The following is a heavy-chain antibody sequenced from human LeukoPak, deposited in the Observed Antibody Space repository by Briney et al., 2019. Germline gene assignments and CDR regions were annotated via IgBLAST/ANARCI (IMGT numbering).Heavy chain of an antibody. CDR2: INPNSGGT. V-gene: IGHV1-2*06. D-gene: IGHD3-22*01. Sequence: GASVKVSCKASGYTFTGYYMHWVRQAPGQGLEWMGRINPNSGGTNYAQKFQGRVTMTRDTSISTAYMELSRLRSDDTAVYYCARISYYYDSSGYPNNPQAHYYYGMDVWGQGTTVTVSS. J-gene: IGHJ6*02. CDR1: GYTFTGYY. CDR3: ARISYYYDSSGYPNNPQAHYYYGMDV.